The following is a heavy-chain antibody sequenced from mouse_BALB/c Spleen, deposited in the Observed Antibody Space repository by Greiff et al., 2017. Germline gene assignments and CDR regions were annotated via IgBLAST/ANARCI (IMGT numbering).Heavy chain of an antibody. Sequence: EVQVVESGGGLVKPGGSLKLSCAASGFTFSSYAMSWVRQSPEKRLEWVAEISSGGSYTYYPDTVTGRFTISRDNAKNTLYLEMSSLRSEDTAMYYCARDYYGSSNWYFDVWGAGTTVTVSS. J-gene: IGHJ1*01. CDR1: GFTFSSYA. CDR3: ARDYYGSSNWYFDV. D-gene: IGHD1-1*01. CDR2: ISSGGSYT. V-gene: IGHV5-9-4*01.